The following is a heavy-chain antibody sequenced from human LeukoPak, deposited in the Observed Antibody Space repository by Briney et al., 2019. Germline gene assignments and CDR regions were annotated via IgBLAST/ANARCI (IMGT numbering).Heavy chain of an antibody. D-gene: IGHD6-19*01. CDR1: GGSISSYY. Sequence: SETLSLTCTVSGGSISSYYWSWIRQPPGKGLEWIGYIYYSGSTNYNPSLKSRVTISVDTSKNQFSLKVSSVTAAGTAVYYCAREGSSSGWDFPFDYWGQGTLVTVSS. V-gene: IGHV4-59*01. CDR3: AREGSSSGWDFPFDY. CDR2: IYYSGST. J-gene: IGHJ4*02.